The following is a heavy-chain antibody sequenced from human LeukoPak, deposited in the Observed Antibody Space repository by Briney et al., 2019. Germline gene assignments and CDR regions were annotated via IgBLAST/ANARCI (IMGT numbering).Heavy chain of an antibody. J-gene: IGHJ4*02. Sequence: ASVKVSCKASGYTFTSCDINWVRQATGQGLEWMGWMNPNSGNTGYGQSFQGRITMTMDISIGTAYMELSNLTSEDTAIYYCTRGSSGRRDNWGQGTLVTVS. CDR3: TRGSSGRRDN. CDR2: MNPNSGNT. CDR1: GYTFTSCD. D-gene: IGHD6-19*01. V-gene: IGHV1-8*01.